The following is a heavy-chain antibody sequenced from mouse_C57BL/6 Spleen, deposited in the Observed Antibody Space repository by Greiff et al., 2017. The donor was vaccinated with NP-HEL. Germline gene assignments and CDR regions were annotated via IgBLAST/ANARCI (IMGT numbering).Heavy chain of an antibody. V-gene: IGHV5-6*01. CDR1: GFTFSSYG. D-gene: IGHD1-1*01. J-gene: IGHJ4*01. CDR2: ISSGGSYT. CDR3: ARGGGSTLGAMDY. Sequence: EVKLMESGGDLVKPGGSLKLSCAASGFTFSSYGMSWVRQTPDKRLEWVATISSGGSYTYYPDSVKGRFTISRDNAKNTLYLQMSSLKSEDTAMYYCARGGGSTLGAMDYWGQGTSVTVSS.